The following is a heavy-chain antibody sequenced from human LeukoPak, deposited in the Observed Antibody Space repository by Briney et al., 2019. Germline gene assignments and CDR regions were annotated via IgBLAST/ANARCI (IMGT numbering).Heavy chain of an antibody. CDR2: INPNSGGT. CDR3: ARDPYYDYVWGSYRS. CDR1: EYTFTGNY. D-gene: IGHD3-16*02. Sequence: ASVKVSCKASEYTFTGNYMHWVRQAPGQGLEWMGWINPNSGGTNYAQKFQGRVTMTRDTSISTAYMELSRLRSDDTTVYYCARDPYYDYVWGSYRSWGQGTLVTVSS. V-gene: IGHV1-2*02. J-gene: IGHJ4*02.